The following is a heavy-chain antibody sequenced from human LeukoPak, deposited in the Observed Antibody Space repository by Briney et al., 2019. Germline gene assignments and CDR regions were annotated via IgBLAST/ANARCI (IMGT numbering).Heavy chain of an antibody. V-gene: IGHV4-31*03. CDR1: GGSISSGGFY. Sequence: SETLSLTCTVSGGSISSGGFYWIWIRQPPGKALVWIGYIYYSGSTYYHPSLKSRVTISIDTSKNQYSLKLSSVTAADTAVYYCARSDIVATIGTYWGQGTLVTVS. CDR2: IYYSGST. J-gene: IGHJ4*02. CDR3: ARSDIVATIGTY. D-gene: IGHD5-12*01.